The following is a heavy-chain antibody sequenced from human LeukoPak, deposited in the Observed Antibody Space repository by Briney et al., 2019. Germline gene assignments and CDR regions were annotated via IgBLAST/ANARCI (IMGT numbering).Heavy chain of an antibody. CDR3: ARSELLWFGGVNSGFDY. J-gene: IGHJ4*02. D-gene: IGHD3-10*01. Sequence: SETLSLTCTVYSGSISSSSYYWGWIRQPPGKGLKWIGSIYYSGSTYYNPSLKSRVTISVDTSKNQFSLKLSSVTAADTAVHYCARSELLWFGGVNSGFDYWGLGTLVTVSS. CDR1: SGSISSSSYY. CDR2: IYYSGST. V-gene: IGHV4-39*07.